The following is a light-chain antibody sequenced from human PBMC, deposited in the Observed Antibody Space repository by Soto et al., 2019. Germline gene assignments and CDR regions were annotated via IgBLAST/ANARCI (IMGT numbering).Light chain of an antibody. J-gene: IGKJ1*01. V-gene: IGKV1-39*01. CDR2: ATS. CDR1: QTIAGY. CDR3: QQSHSTPRP. Sequence: DIQMTQSPSSLSASVGDRVTITCRASQTIAGYLNWYQQKPGKAPKLLIYATSSLQSGVPSRFSGSGSGTDFTRTISSLQPEDFATYSCQQSHSTPRPFGQGTKVEIK.